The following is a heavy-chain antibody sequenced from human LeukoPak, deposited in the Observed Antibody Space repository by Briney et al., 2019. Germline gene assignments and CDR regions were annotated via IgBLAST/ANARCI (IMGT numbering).Heavy chain of an antibody. V-gene: IGHV1-2*02. CDR3: ARGTGGNDAFDI. J-gene: IGHJ3*02. Sequence: GSVKVSCKASGYTFTGYYMHWVRQAPGQGLEWMGWINPNSGGTNYAQKFQGRVTMTRDTSISTAYMELSRLRSDDTAVYYCARGTGGNDAFDIWGQGTMVTVSS. D-gene: IGHD3-16*01. CDR1: GYTFTGYY. CDR2: INPNSGGT.